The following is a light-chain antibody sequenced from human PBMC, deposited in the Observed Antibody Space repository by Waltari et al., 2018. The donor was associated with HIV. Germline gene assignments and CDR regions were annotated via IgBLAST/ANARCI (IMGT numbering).Light chain of an antibody. CDR2: GAS. CDR1: QDICTY. CDR3: QQYYSHPFT. V-gene: IGKV1-8*01. J-gene: IGKJ3*01. Sequence: AIRMTQSPSSFSAPTGDRVTITCRASQDICTYLAWYQLKPGKAPKLLIYGASSLQSGVPSRFSGGGSGTDFSLTISCLQPEDFVTYCCQQYYSHPFTFGPGTKVEIK.